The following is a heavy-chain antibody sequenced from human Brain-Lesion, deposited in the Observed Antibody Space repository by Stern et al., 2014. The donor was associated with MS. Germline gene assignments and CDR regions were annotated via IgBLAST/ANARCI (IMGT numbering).Heavy chain of an antibody. CDR3: AKDRQYLTYFFDH. CDR1: GFTFGRCA. D-gene: IGHD2/OR15-2a*01. V-gene: IGHV3-30*18. CDR2: VSYDGSNK. J-gene: IGHJ5*02. Sequence: QVQLVQSGGGVVQPGRPLRLSCVASGFTFGRCAMHWVRQAPGKGLAWVAGVSYDGSNKYYADSVKGRFTISRDNSQNTLYMQMSSLRPEDTAVYYCAKDRQYLTYFFDHWGQGSLVTVSS.